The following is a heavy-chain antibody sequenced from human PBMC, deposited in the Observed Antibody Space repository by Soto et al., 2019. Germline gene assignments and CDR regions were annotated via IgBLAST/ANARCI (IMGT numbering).Heavy chain of an antibody. D-gene: IGHD2-15*01. Sequence: SETLSLTCTVSGGSISSYYWSWIRQPPGKGLEWIGYIYYSGSTNYNPSLKSRVTISVDTSKNQFSLKLSSVTAADTAVYYCAREPKFCIGGSCYFLPDYWGQGTLVTVSS. CDR1: GGSISSYY. V-gene: IGHV4-59*01. J-gene: IGHJ4*02. CDR3: AREPKFCIGGSCYFLPDY. CDR2: IYYSGST.